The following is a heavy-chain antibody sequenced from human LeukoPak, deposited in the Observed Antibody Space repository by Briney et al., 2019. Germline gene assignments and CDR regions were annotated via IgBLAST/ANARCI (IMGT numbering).Heavy chain of an antibody. D-gene: IGHD3-9*01. CDR2: INPSGGST. V-gene: IGHV1-46*01. Sequence: ASVKVTCKASGYTFTSYYMHWVRQAPGQGLEWMGIINPSGGSTSYAQKFQGRVTMTRDTSTSTVYMELSSLRSEDTAVYYCARRYYDILTDYYTIDYWGQGTLVTVSS. J-gene: IGHJ4*02. CDR3: ARRYYDILTDYYTIDY. CDR1: GYTFTSYY.